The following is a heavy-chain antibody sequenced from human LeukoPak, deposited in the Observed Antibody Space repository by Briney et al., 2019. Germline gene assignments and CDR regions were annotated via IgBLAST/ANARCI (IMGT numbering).Heavy chain of an antibody. J-gene: IGHJ4*02. CDR3: ARRGDYRDHHYFEY. Sequence: GGSLRLSCAASGFTFSTFAMIWVRQPPGKGLEWVSSIFPSGGEIRYADSVRGRFTISRDNSKSTLSLQMNSLRAEDTAIYYCARRGDYRDHHYFEYWGQGALVTVSS. D-gene: IGHD4-17*01. CDR2: IFPSGGEI. V-gene: IGHV3-23*01. CDR1: GFTFSTFA.